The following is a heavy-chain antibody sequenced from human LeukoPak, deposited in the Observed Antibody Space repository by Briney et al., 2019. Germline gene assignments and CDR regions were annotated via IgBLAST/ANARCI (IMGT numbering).Heavy chain of an antibody. V-gene: IGHV4-4*07. CDR2: IYTSGST. J-gene: IGHJ5*02. CDR3: AREPYDILTGNWFDP. Sequence: SETLSLTCTVSGGSISSYYWSWIRQPAGKGLEWIGRIYTSGSTNYNPSLKSRVTMSGDTSKNQFSLKLSSVTAADAAVYYCAREPYDILTGNWFDPWGQGTLVTVSS. CDR1: GGSISSYY. D-gene: IGHD3-9*01.